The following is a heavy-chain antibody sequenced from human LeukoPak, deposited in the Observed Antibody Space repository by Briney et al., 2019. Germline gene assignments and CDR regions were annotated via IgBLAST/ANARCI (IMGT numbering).Heavy chain of an antibody. Sequence: GGSLRLSCAASGFIFSSYSMSWVRQAPGKGLEWVSVITGSGGNTYYADSVKGRFTISKDNSKNTVYLQMSSLRVDDTTVYYCARAASSSWPSYYYGMDVWGQGTTVTVSS. J-gene: IGHJ6*02. CDR1: GFIFSSYS. CDR3: ARAASSSWPSYYYGMDV. CDR2: ITGSGGNT. V-gene: IGHV3-23*01. D-gene: IGHD6-13*01.